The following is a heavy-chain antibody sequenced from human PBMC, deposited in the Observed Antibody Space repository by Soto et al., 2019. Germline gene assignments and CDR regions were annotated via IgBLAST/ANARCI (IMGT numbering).Heavy chain of an antibody. CDR1: GFTFSSYG. Sequence: GGSLRLSCAASGFTFSSYGMHWVRQAPGKGLEWVAVIWYDGSNKYYADSVKGRFTISRDNSKNTLYLQMNSLRAEDTAVYYCARGVVWSGFFDYWGQGTLVTVSS. CDR2: IWYDGSNK. D-gene: IGHD3-3*01. V-gene: IGHV3-33*01. J-gene: IGHJ4*02. CDR3: ARGVVWSGFFDY.